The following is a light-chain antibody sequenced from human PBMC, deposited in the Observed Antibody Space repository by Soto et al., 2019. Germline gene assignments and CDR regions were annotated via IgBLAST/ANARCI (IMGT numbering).Light chain of an antibody. CDR2: GDN. J-gene: IGLJ2*01. V-gene: IGLV1-40*01. CDR1: SSNIGSFYD. CDR3: QSYDNSLNHVV. Sequence: QSVLTQPPSVSGAPGQRVTIPCTGSSSNIGSFYDVHWYQQLPGTVPKLLIYGDNNRPSGVPDRFSGSKSGTAASLAITGLQAEDEADYYCQSYDNSLNHVVFGGGTKATVL.